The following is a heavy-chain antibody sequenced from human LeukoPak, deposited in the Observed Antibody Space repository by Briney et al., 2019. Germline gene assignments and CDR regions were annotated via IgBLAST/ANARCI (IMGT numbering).Heavy chain of an antibody. D-gene: IGHD3-22*01. CDR1: GGSISSSNW. CDR3: ARGFDYYDSSGYWYYYYYMDV. V-gene: IGHV4-4*02. J-gene: IGHJ6*03. CDR2: IYHSGST. Sequence: SETLSLTCAVSGGSISSSNWWSWVRQPPGKGLEWIGEIYHSGSTNYNPSLKSRVTISVDTSKNQFSLKLSSVTAADTAVYYCARGFDYYDSSGYWYYYYYMDVWGKGTTVTVSS.